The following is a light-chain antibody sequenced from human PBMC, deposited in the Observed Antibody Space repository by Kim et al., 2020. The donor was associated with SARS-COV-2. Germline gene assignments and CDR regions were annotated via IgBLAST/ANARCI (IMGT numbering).Light chain of an antibody. J-gene: IGLJ2*01. Sequence: SYELTQPPSVSVSPGQTAIISCSGDQLGHKFVSWFQQKPGQSPVLVIHEDNKRPSGIPERFSGSNSGNTATLTISGTQAMDEADYYCQAWDSITAAFGGGTKVTVL. CDR3: QAWDSITAA. V-gene: IGLV3-1*01. CDR1: QLGHKF. CDR2: EDN.